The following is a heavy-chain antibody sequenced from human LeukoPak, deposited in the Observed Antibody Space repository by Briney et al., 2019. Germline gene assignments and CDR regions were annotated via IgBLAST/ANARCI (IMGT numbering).Heavy chain of an antibody. V-gene: IGHV1-69*13. J-gene: IGHJ4*02. CDR1: GCTFSSYA. CDR2: IITIFGTA. Sequence: SVKVSCKASGCTFSSYAISWVRQAPGQGLEWMGGIITIFGTANYAQKFQGRVTITADESTNTAYMELSSLRSEDTAVSYCARSYDYYCDYWGQGTLVTVSS. D-gene: IGHD3-22*01. CDR3: ARSYDYYCDY.